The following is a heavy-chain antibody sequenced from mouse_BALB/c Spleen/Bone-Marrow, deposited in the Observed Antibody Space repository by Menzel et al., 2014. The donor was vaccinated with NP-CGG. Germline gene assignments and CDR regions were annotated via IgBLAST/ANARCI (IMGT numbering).Heavy chain of an antibody. V-gene: IGHV4-1*02. CDR3: ARLGDYGWFAY. D-gene: IGHD2-4*01. Sequence: EVKLMESGGGLVQPGGSLKLSCAASGFDFSRYWMSWVRQAPGKGLEWIGEINPDSSTINYTPSLKDKFIISRDNAKNTLYLQMSKVRSEDTALYYCARLGDYGWFAYWGQGTLGTVSA. CDR1: GFDFSRYW. CDR2: INPDSSTI. J-gene: IGHJ3*01.